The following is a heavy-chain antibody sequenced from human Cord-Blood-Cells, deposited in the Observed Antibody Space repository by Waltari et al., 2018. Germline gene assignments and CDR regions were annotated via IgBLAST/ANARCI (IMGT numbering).Heavy chain of an antibody. Sequence: QVQLVQSGAEVKKPGASVKVSCKASGYTLTSSGISWVRQAPGQGLEWMGWISAYNGNTNYAPKLQGRVTMTTDTSTSTAYMELRSLRSDDTAVYYCARDVYSSSWYYYYGMDVWGQGTTVTVSS. D-gene: IGHD6-13*01. J-gene: IGHJ6*02. CDR3: ARDVYSSSWYYYYGMDV. CDR1: GYTLTSSG. V-gene: IGHV1-18*01. CDR2: ISAYNGNT.